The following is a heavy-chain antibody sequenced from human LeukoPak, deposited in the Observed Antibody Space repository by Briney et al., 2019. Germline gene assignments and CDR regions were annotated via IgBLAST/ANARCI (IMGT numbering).Heavy chain of an antibody. CDR3: ASMVRGVIDAFDI. CDR1: GFTFSSYS. D-gene: IGHD3-10*01. Sequence: PGGSLRLSCAASGFTFSSYSMNWVRQAPGKGLEWVSSISSSSSYIYYADSVKDRFTISRDNAKNSLYLQMNSLRAEDTAVYYCASMVRGVIDAFDIWGQGTMVTVSS. V-gene: IGHV3-21*01. CDR2: ISSSSSYI. J-gene: IGHJ3*02.